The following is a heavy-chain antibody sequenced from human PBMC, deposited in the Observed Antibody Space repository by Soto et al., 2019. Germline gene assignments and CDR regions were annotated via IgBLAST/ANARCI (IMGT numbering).Heavy chain of an antibody. D-gene: IGHD6-6*01. CDR3: ARDRVEYSSSLTGMDV. V-gene: IGHV3-33*01. J-gene: IGHJ6*02. Sequence: VGSLRLSCAASGFTFSSYGMHWVRQAPGKGLEWVAVIWYDGSNKYYADSVKGRFTISRDNSKNTLYLQMNSLRAEDTAVYYCARDRVEYSSSLTGMDVWGQGTTVTVSS. CDR2: IWYDGSNK. CDR1: GFTFSSYG.